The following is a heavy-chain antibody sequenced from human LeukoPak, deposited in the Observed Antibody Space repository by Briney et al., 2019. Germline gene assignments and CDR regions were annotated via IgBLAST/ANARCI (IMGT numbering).Heavy chain of an antibody. Sequence: GGTLRLSCAGSGFTFSTHGMHWVRQAPGKGLEWVAFIRYDGSNKYYADSVKGRFTISRDNSKNTLYLQMNSLRAEDTAVYYCAKDLNRGLLGYYMDVWGKGTTVTISS. CDR1: GFTFSTHG. CDR3: AKDLNRGLLGYYMDV. V-gene: IGHV3-30*02. CDR2: IRYDGSNK. J-gene: IGHJ6*03. D-gene: IGHD3-10*01.